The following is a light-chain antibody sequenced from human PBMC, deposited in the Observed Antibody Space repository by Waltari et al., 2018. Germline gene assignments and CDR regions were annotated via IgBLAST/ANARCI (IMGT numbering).Light chain of an antibody. CDR3: QQYNIWPWT. CDR1: QRAKTS. CDR2: RAS. V-gene: IGKV3D-15*01. Sequence: EVVMTQSPATLSVSPGERVPLSCRASQRAKTSLAWYQQTPGQAPRLPTYRASTRAAGVPDRFSGSGSGTEFTLTISSLQSEDSAIYYCQQYNIWPWTFGPGTNVDIK. J-gene: IGKJ1*01.